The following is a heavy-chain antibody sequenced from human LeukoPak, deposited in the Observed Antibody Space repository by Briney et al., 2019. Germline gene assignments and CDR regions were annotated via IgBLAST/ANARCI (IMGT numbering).Heavy chain of an antibody. Sequence: GASVKVSCKASGGTFSSYAISWVRQAPGQGLEWMGWISAYNGNTNYAQKLQGRVTMTTDTSTSTAYMELRSLRSDDTAVYYCARVDWSHLNNWFDPWGQGTLVTVSS. V-gene: IGHV1-18*01. CDR1: GGTFSSYA. D-gene: IGHD3-9*01. J-gene: IGHJ5*02. CDR2: ISAYNGNT. CDR3: ARVDWSHLNNWFDP.